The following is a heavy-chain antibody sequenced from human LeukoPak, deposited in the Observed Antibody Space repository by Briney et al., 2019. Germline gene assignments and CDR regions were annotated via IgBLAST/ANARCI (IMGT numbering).Heavy chain of an antibody. V-gene: IGHV1-18*01. CDR3: ARGGKYSYDYFDY. J-gene: IGHJ4*02. CDR2: ISAYNGNT. CDR1: GYTFTSYG. Sequence: ASVKVSCKASGYTFTSYGISWVRQAPGQGLEWMGWISAYNGNTNYAQKLQGRVTMTTDTSTNTAYMELRSLRPDDTAVYYCARGGKYSYDYFDYWGQGTLVTVSS. D-gene: IGHD5-18*01.